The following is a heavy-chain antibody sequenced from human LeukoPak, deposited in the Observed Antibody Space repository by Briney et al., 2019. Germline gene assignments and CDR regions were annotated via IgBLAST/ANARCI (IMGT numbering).Heavy chain of an antibody. J-gene: IGHJ6*02. D-gene: IGHD3-10*01. CDR2: ISSSSSYI. Sequence: PGGSLRLSCAASGFTLSSYSMNWVRQAPGKGLEWVSSISSSSSYIYYADSVKGRFTISRDNAKNSLYLQMNSLRAEDTAVYYCARHMVRGSNYYYYYGMDVWGQGTTVTVSS. CDR1: GFTLSSYS. CDR3: ARHMVRGSNYYYYYGMDV. V-gene: IGHV3-21*01.